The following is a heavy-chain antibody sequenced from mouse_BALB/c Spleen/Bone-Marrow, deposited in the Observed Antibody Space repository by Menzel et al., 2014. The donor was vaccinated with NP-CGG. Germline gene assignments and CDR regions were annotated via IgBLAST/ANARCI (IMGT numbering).Heavy chain of an antibody. CDR1: GFNIKDYY. Sequence: EVQRVEVGAGLGRSGASVKLSCTASGFNIKDYYLHWVRQRPEQGLEWIGWIDPENGDTEYAPKFQGKATMTADTSSNTAYLQLSSLTSEDTAVYYCDAWRYVDYWGQGTTLTVS. CDR2: IDPENGDT. CDR3: DAWRYVDY. J-gene: IGHJ2*01. V-gene: IGHV14-4*02.